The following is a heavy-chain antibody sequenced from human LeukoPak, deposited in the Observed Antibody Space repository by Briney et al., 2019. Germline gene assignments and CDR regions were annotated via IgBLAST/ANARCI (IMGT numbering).Heavy chain of an antibody. CDR2: INHSGST. CDR3: ARDNIAAYFDY. V-gene: IGHV4-34*01. J-gene: IGHJ4*02. D-gene: IGHD6-13*01. CDR1: GGSFSGYY. Sequence: PWETLSLTCAVYGGSFSGYYWSWIRQPPGKGLEWIGEINHSGSTNYNPSLKSRVTISVDTSKNQFSLKLSSVTAADTAVYYCARDNIAAYFDYWGQGTLVTVSS.